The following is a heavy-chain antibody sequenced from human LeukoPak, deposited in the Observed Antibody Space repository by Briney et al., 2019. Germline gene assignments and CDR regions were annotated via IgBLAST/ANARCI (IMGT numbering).Heavy chain of an antibody. D-gene: IGHD3-22*01. V-gene: IGHV3-23*01. CDR1: GFTFSSYA. Sequence: GGSLRLSCVASGFTFSSYAMSWVRQATGKGLEWVSVISGSGGSTYYADSVKGRFTISRDNSKNTLYLQMNSLRAEDTAVHYCAKDLATYYYDSSGYHGPFDPWGQGTLVTVCS. J-gene: IGHJ5*02. CDR3: AKDLATYYYDSSGYHGPFDP. CDR2: ISGSGGST.